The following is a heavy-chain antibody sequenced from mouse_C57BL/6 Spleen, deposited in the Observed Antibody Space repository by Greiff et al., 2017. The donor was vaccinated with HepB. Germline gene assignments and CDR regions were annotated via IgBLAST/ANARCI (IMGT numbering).Heavy chain of an antibody. Sequence: EVKLVESGGGLVKPGGSLKLSCAASGFTFSSYAMSWVRQTPEKRLERVATISDGGSYTYYPDNVKGRFTIARDNAKNNLYLQMSHLKSEDTAMYYCARLLRSFDYWGQGTTLTVSS. CDR2: ISDGGSYT. CDR3: ARLLRSFDY. J-gene: IGHJ2*01. V-gene: IGHV5-4*03. CDR1: GFTFSSYA. D-gene: IGHD1-1*01.